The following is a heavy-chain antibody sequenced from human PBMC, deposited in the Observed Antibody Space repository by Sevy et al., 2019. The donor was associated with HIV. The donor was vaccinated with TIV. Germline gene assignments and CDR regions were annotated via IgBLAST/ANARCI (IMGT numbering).Heavy chain of an antibody. V-gene: IGHV3-33*01. CDR1: GFTFSSYG. J-gene: IGHJ4*02. Sequence: GGSLRLSCAASGFTFSSYGMHWVRQAPGKGLEWVAPICYNGHHNYYADSVKGRFTISRDNAKNTLYLKVSSLRAEDTAVYYCVRGQDYFGSDSSNLDSWGQGTLVTVSS. CDR3: VRGQDYFGSDSSNLDS. CDR2: ICYNGHHN. D-gene: IGHD3-10*01.